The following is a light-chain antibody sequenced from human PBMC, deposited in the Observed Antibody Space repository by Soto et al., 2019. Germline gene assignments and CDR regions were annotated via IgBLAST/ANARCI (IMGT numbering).Light chain of an antibody. CDR1: TPNLGGNS. Sequence: VLKHAPPALGSPGRGVVFSCFVNTPNLGGNSANWYQQFPGTAPTVLIYSNNQRPSGVPDRFSGSKSGTSASLAISGLQSEDEADYYCAAWDDSLSGHSVFGTGTKVTVL. CDR3: AAWDDSLSGHSV. V-gene: IGLV1-44*01. CDR2: SNN. J-gene: IGLJ1*01.